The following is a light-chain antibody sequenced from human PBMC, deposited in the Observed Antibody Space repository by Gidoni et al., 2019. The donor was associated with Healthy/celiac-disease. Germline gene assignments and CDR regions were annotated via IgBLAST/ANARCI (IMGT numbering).Light chain of an antibody. CDR3: QQYNDWPPLT. J-gene: IGKJ4*01. V-gene: IGKV3-15*01. CDR1: QSVSSN. CDR2: GAA. Sequence: EIVMTHSLATLSVSPGERATLSCRASQSVSSNLAWYQQKPGQAPRLLIYGAATRATGIPARFSGSGSGTEFTLTISSLQSEDFAVDYCQQYNDWPPLTFGEGTRVEIK.